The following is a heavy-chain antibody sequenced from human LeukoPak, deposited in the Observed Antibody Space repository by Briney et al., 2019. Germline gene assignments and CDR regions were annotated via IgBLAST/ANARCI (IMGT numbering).Heavy chain of an antibody. Sequence: GGSLRLSCAASGFTFSSYGMHWVRQAPGKGLEWVAVISYDGSNKYYADSVKGRFTISRDNSKNTPYLQMNSLRAEDTAVYYCAKDGRITIFSYWGQGTLVTVSS. V-gene: IGHV3-30*18. CDR2: ISYDGSNK. CDR1: GFTFSSYG. J-gene: IGHJ4*02. CDR3: AKDGRITIFSY. D-gene: IGHD3-3*01.